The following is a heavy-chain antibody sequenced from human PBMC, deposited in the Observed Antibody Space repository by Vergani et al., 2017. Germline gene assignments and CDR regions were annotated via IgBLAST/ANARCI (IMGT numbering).Heavy chain of an antibody. CDR3: ARYSTGYCSSTSCYSYYYYYMDV. V-gene: IGHV4-61*02. CDR2: IYTSGST. CDR1: GGSISSGSYY. Sequence: QVQLQESGPGLVKPSQTLSLTCTVSGGSISSGSYYWSWIRQPAGKGLEWIGRIYTSGSTTYNPSLKSRVTMSVDTSKNQFSLKLSSVTAADTAVYYCARYSTGYCSSTSCYSYYYYYMDVWGKGTTVTVSS. D-gene: IGHD2-2*02. J-gene: IGHJ6*03.